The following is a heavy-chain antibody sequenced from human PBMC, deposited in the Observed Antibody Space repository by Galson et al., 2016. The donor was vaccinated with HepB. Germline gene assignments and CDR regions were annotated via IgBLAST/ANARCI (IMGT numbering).Heavy chain of an antibody. D-gene: IGHD6-13*01. J-gene: IGHJ4*02. CDR2: LRQDGTGK. CDR1: GFTSSIYG. Sequence: SLRLSCAASGFTSSIYGMRWVRQAPGKGLEWVASLRQDGTGKYYADSVRGRFTASRDNAGNSLYLQMNSLRAEDTAVYYCARDSGYRDFDYCGQGTLVTVSS. CDR3: ARDSGYRDFDY. V-gene: IGHV3-7*03.